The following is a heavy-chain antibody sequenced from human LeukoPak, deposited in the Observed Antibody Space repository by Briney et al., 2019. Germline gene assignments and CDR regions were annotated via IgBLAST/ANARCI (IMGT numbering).Heavy chain of an antibody. V-gene: IGHV4-34*01. D-gene: IGHD4-23*01. CDR1: GGSFSGYY. J-gene: IGHJ6*03. CDR2: INHSGTT. Sequence: SETLSLTCAVYGGSFSGYYWNWVRQPPGRGLEWIGEINHSGTTNYNPSLKSRVTISIDTSKNQFSLKLSSVTSADTAVYYCATRPTPPYYYYYMDVWAKGTTVTVSS. CDR3: ATRPTPPYYYYYMDV.